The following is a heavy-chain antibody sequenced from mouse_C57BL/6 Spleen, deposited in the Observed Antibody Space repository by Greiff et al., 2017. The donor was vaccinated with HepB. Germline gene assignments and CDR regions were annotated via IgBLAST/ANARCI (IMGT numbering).Heavy chain of an antibody. CDR3: ARCGTYWYFDV. D-gene: IGHD4-1*01. V-gene: IGHV1-63*01. CDR1: GYTFTNYW. J-gene: IGHJ1*03. CDR2: IYPGGGYT. Sequence: QVQLQQSGAELVRPGTSVKMSCKASGYTFTNYWIGWAKQRPGHGLEWIGDIYPGGGYTNYNEKFKGKATLTADKSSSTAYMQFSSLTSEDSAIYYCARCGTYWYFDVWGTGTTVTVSS.